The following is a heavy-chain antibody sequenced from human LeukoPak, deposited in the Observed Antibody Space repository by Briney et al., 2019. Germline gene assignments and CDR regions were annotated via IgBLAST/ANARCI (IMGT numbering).Heavy chain of an antibody. J-gene: IGHJ4*02. CDR3: ARGVHVRVYDSNPHYGHY. D-gene: IGHD3-22*01. CDR2: MNPNSGNT. V-gene: IGHV1-8*01. CDR1: GYTFTSYD. Sequence: ASVKVSCKASGYTFTSYDINWVRQATGQGLEWMGWMNPNSGNTGYAQKFQGRVTMTRNTSISTAYMELSSLRSEDTALYYCARGVHVRVYDSNPHYGHYWGQGTLVTVSS.